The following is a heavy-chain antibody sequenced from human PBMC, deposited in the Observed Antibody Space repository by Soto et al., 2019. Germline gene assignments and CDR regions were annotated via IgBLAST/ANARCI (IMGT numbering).Heavy chain of an antibody. CDR2: ISYDVSNK. D-gene: IGHD2-15*01. CDR3: ATERSVVVGAAALGY. J-gene: IGHJ4*02. V-gene: IGHV3-30*03. CDR1: GFTFSSYG. Sequence: QVQLVESGGGVVQHGRTLRLSCADSGFTFSSYGMHWVRQAPGKGLEWVAVISYDVSNKFYADSVKGRFTITRDNSKTTLSLQMNRLRAEDTAVYYCATERSVVVGAAALGYWGQGTLVTVSA.